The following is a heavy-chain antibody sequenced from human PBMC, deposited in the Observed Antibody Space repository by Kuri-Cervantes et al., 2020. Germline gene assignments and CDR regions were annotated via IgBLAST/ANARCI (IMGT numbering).Heavy chain of an antibody. CDR3: AKDISDFWSGPSPYAFDI. D-gene: IGHD3-3*01. CDR2: VSGDGSST. J-gene: IGHJ3*02. V-gene: IGHV3-74*01. CDR1: GFTFSSYW. Sequence: GGSLRLSCAASGFTFSSYWMHWVRQAPGKGLVWVSRVSGDGSSTSYADSVKGRFTISRDNAKNSLYLQMNSLRAEDTALYYCAKDISDFWSGPSPYAFDIWGQGTMVTVSS.